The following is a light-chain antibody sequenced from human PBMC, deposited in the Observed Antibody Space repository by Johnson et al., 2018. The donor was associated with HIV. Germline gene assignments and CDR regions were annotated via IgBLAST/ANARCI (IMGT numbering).Light chain of an antibody. CDR2: DNN. CDR1: SSNIGNNF. V-gene: IGLV1-51*01. CDR3: ATWDRSLTIVGF. Sequence: HSVLTQPPSVSAAPGQKVTISCSGSSSNIGNNFVSWYQQLPGTAPKLLIYDNNKRPSGIPDRFSGSKSGTSATLGITGLQTGDDADYYCATWDRSLTIVGFFGTGTNVPVL. J-gene: IGLJ1*01.